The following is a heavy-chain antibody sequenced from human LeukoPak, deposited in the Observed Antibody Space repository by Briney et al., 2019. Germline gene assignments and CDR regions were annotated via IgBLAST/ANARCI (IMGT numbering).Heavy chain of an antibody. Sequence: QTGGSLRLSCAASGFTVSSNYMSWVRQAPGKGLEWVSVIYSGGSTYYADSVKGRFTISRDNSKNTLYLQMNSLRAEDTAVYYCARDHGGSSGLSLSYWGQGTLVTVSS. CDR3: ARDHGGSSGLSLSY. CDR1: GFTVSSNY. D-gene: IGHD6-19*01. CDR2: IYSGGST. J-gene: IGHJ4*02. V-gene: IGHV3-66*02.